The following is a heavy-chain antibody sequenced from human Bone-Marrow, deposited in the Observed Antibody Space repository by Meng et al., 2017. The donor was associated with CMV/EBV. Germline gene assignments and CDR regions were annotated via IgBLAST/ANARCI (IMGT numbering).Heavy chain of an antibody. CDR1: GFTVSSNY. V-gene: IGHV3-21*01. CDR3: AKDVIAAAGTPFYFDY. Sequence: GESLKISCAASGFTVSSNYMSWVRQAPGKGLEWVSSISSGSSYIFYADSVKGRFTISRDNAKNSLYLQMDSLRAEDTAVYYCAKDVIAAAGTPFYFDYWGQGSLVTVYS. D-gene: IGHD6-13*01. J-gene: IGHJ4*02. CDR2: ISSGSSYI.